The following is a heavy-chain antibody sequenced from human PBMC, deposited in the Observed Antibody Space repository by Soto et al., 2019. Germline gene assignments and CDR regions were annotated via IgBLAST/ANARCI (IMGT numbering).Heavy chain of an antibody. CDR2: ISYDGSNK. V-gene: IGHV3-30*18. CDR1: GFTFSSYG. D-gene: IGHD2-15*01. Sequence: GGSLRLSCAASGFTFSSYGMHWVRQAPGKGLEWVAVISYDGSNKYYADSVKGRFTISRDNSKNTLYLQMNSLRAEDTAVYYCAKDLLGYCSGGSCYSVLLYYYYGMDVWGQGTTVTVSS. J-gene: IGHJ6*02. CDR3: AKDLLGYCSGGSCYSVLLYYYYGMDV.